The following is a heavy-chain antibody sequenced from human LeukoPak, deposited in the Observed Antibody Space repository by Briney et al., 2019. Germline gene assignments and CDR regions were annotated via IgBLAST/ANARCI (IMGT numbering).Heavy chain of an antibody. J-gene: IGHJ5*02. CDR3: AGETPPYNNWFDP. V-gene: IGHV3-11*06. CDR1: GFTFSDYY. D-gene: IGHD1-14*01. CDR2: ISSSSSYT. Sequence: GGSLRLSCAASGFTFSDYYMSWIRQAPGKGLEWVSYISSSSSYTNYADSVKGRFTISRDNAKNSLYLQMNSLRAEDTAVYYCAGETPPYNNWFDPWGQGTLVTVSS.